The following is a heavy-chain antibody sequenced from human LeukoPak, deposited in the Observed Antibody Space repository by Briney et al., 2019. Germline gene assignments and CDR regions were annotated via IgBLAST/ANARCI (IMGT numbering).Heavy chain of an antibody. D-gene: IGHD6-19*01. CDR1: GGSISSYY. CDR2: IYYSGST. CDR3: ARPLNNSGWDAFDI. V-gene: IGHV4-59*08. J-gene: IGHJ3*02. Sequence: SETLSLTCTVSGGSISSYYWSWIRQPPGKGLEWVGYIYYSGSTNYNPSLKSRVTISVDTSKNQFSLKLSSVTAADTAVYYCARPLNNSGWDAFDIWGQGTMVTVSS.